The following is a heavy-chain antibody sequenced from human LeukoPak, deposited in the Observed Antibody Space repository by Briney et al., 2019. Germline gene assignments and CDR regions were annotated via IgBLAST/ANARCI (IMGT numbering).Heavy chain of an antibody. CDR1: GFSFTSYG. CDR2: VTYDGYYK. J-gene: IGHJ4*02. CDR3: ARDLSPVVRASPMGY. D-gene: IGHD3-10*01. Sequence: PGGSLRLSCAASGFSFTSYGMHWVRQAPGKGLEWGALVTYDGYYKYYSDSVKGRFTISSDTSKNTLYLQMNSLRAEDTAVYYCARDLSPVVRASPMGYWGQGTLVTVSS. V-gene: IGHV3-30*03.